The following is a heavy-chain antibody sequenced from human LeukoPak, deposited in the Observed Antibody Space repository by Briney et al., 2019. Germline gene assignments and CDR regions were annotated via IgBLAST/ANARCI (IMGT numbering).Heavy chain of an antibody. D-gene: IGHD5-18*01. Sequence: GGSLRLSCAASGFTFNTYAMAWVRQAPGKGLEWVSTVSASGDNTYYVDSVKGRFTISRDNSKSTLSLQMNSLRNEDTGVYYCAKVLAGYSYGSYGYWGQGTLVTVSS. CDR1: GFTFNTYA. CDR3: AKVLAGYSYGSYGY. J-gene: IGHJ4*02. CDR2: VSASGDNT. V-gene: IGHV3-23*01.